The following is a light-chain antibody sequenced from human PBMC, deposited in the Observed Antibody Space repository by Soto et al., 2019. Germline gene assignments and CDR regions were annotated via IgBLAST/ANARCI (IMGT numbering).Light chain of an antibody. CDR1: QSVLYSSNNKNY. Sequence: DIVMTQSPDSLAVSVGERATINCKSSQSVLYSSNNKNYLAWYQQKPGQPPKLLISWASTRESGVPDRFSGSGSGTDFTLTISSLQAEDVAVYYCQQCYSSPPAFGQGTKLEIK. J-gene: IGKJ2*01. CDR2: WAS. V-gene: IGKV4-1*01. CDR3: QQCYSSPPA.